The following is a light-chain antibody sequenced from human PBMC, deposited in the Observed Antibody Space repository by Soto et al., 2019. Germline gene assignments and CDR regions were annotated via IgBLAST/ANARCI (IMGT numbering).Light chain of an antibody. Sequence: DIQMTQSPSSLSASVGDRVTITCRASQDISNSLAWYQQKPGEVPKVLIYATSILQSGVPARFSGSGSGTDFTLNISSLQPEDVATYYCQNYNSAPLTFGGGTKVEI. V-gene: IGKV1-27*01. CDR2: ATS. CDR1: QDISNS. J-gene: IGKJ4*01. CDR3: QNYNSAPLT.